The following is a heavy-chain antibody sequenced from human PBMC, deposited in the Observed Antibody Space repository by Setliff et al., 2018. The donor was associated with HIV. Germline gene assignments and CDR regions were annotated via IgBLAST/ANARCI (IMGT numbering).Heavy chain of an antibody. CDR2: IIPIFKSA. V-gene: IGHV1-69*05. D-gene: IGHD5-12*01. CDR3: ARTSGDAYNYGGAFDV. CDR1: GDTFNNYG. Sequence: GASVKVSCKASGDTFNNYGLNWVRQAPGQGLEWMGGIIPIFKSADYAQKFQGRVTITTDESTSTAYMDLSSLKSEDTAIYYCARTSGDAYNYGGAFDVWGQGTLVTVSS. J-gene: IGHJ3*01.